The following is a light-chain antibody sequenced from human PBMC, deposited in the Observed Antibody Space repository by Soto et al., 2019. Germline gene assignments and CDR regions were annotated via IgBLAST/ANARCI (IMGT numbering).Light chain of an antibody. CDR3: QQYHKLPLT. J-gene: IGKJ4*01. CDR2: DAS. V-gene: IGKV1-33*01. Sequence: DIQMTQSPSSLSASVGDRVTITFQASQDIRKYLSWYQQKPGKAPKLLIYDASNLETGVPSRFSGSGSGTDFTFAISRLQPEDIATYHCQQYHKLPLTFGGGTKVELK. CDR1: QDIRKY.